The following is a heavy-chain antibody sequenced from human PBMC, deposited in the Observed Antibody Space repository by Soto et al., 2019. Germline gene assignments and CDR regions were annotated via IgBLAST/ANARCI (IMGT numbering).Heavy chain of an antibody. Sequence: SVKVSCKASGFTFTGSAVQWVRQALGQRLEWIGWIVVGSGNTNYAQKFQERVTITRDMSTSTAYMELSSLRSEDTAVYYCAADGTRALAPADPWDYYYDYGMDVWGHGTTVTVSS. D-gene: IGHD2-2*01. V-gene: IGHV1-58*01. J-gene: IGHJ6*02. CDR3: AADGTRALAPADPWDYYYDYGMDV. CDR2: IVVGSGNT. CDR1: GFTFTGSA.